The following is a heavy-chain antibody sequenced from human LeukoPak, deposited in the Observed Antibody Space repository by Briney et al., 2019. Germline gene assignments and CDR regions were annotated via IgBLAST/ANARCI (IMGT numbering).Heavy chain of an antibody. CDR3: ARSKITMIVVVIFDY. V-gene: IGHV1-2*06. J-gene: IGHJ4*02. CDR1: GYTFTGYY. CDR2: INPNSGGT. Sequence: GASVKVSCKASGYTFTGYYMHWVRQAPGQGLEWMGRINPNSGGTNYAQKFQGRVTMTRDTSISTAYMELSRLRSDDTAVYYCARSKITMIVVVIFDYWGQGTLVTVSS. D-gene: IGHD3-22*01.